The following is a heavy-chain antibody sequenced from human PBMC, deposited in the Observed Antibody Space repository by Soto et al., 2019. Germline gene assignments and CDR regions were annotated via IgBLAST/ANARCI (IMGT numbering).Heavy chain of an antibody. CDR3: ARGPPLGY. V-gene: IGHV4-59*12. CDR1: GGSINSYF. CDR2: TDYTDNT. J-gene: IGHJ4*02. Sequence: SETLSLTCTVSGGSINSYFWSWIRQPPGQGLEWLAYTDYTDNTNYNPSLKSRLTISMDRSKNQFSLKLNSVTAADTAVYYCARGPPLGYWGQGTLVTVSS.